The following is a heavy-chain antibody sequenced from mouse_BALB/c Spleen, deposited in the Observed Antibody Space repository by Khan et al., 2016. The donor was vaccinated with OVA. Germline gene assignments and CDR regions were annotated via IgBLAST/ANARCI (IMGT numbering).Heavy chain of an antibody. V-gene: IGHV2-9*02. CDR3: ARSKYLARY. D-gene: IGHD3-3*01. Sequence: VQLKQSGPGLVAPSQSLSITCTVYGYSLTRYGVHWVRQPPGKGLEWLGLIWAGGSTNYNWALMSRLSISIDNSKCLVFLIMNSLQTDDTALYYCARSKYLARYWGQGTTRTVSS. CDR2: IWAGGST. CDR1: GYSLTRYG. J-gene: IGHJ2*01.